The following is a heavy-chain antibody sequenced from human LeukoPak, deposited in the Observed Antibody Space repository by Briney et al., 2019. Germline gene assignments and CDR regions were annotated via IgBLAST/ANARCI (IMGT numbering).Heavy chain of an antibody. CDR3: ARDSSGYRGAFDI. CDR1: GGSISSSSYY. J-gene: IGHJ3*02. Sequence: SETLSLTCTVSGGSISSSSYYWGWIRQPPGKGLEWIGSIYYSGSTYYNPSLKSRVTISVDTSKNQFSLKLSSVTAADTAVYYCARDSSGYRGAFDIWGQGTMVTVSS. CDR2: IYYSGST. V-gene: IGHV4-39*07. D-gene: IGHD3-22*01.